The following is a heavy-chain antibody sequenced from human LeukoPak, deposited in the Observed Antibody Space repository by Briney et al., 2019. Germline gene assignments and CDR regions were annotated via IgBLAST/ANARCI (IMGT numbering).Heavy chain of an antibody. Sequence: GESLKISCKGSGYRFTDYWIGWVRQMPGKGLEWMGIIYPGDSDTRYSPSFQGQVTISADKSISTAYLQWSSLKASDTAIYYCARGGYGSGSYWRPYDYWGQGTLVTVSS. CDR1: GYRFTDYW. D-gene: IGHD3-10*01. V-gene: IGHV5-51*01. J-gene: IGHJ4*02. CDR2: IYPGDSDT. CDR3: ARGGYGSGSYWRPYDY.